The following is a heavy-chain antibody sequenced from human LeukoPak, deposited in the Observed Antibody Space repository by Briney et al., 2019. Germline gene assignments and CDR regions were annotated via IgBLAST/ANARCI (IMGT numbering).Heavy chain of an antibody. J-gene: IGHJ4*02. CDR1: GGSISSGGYY. D-gene: IGHD3-10*01. CDR2: IYYSGST. CDR3: ARHGGGQWFGELWEYYFDY. V-gene: IGHV4-39*01. Sequence: PSETLSLTCTVSGGSISSGGYYWSWIRQHPGKGLEWIGYIYYSGSTYYNPSLKSRVTISVDTSKNQFSLKLSSVTAADTAVYYCARHGGGQWFGELWEYYFDYWGQGTLVTVSS.